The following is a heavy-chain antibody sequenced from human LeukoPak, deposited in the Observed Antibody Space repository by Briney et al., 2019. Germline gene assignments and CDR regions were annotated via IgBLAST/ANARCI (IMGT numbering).Heavy chain of an antibody. V-gene: IGHV1-18*01. Sequence: ASVKVSCKASGYTFTSYGISRVRQAPGQGLEWMGWISAYNGNTNYAQKLQGGVTMTTDTSTSTAYMELRSLRSDDTAVYYCVRDRQWLVFDYYYYGMDVWGQGTTVTVSS. J-gene: IGHJ6*02. CDR3: VRDRQWLVFDYYYYGMDV. CDR1: GYTFTSYG. D-gene: IGHD6-19*01. CDR2: ISAYNGNT.